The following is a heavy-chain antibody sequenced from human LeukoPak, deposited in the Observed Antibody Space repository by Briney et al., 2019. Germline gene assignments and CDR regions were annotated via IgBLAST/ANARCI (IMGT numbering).Heavy chain of an antibody. J-gene: IGHJ3*02. CDR3: ARVRRVEPYAFDI. CDR2: IYYSGST. Sequence: SETLSLTCTVSGGSISSSSYYWGWIRQPPGKGLEWIGSIYYSGSTYYNPSLKSRVTISVDTSKNQFSLKLSSVTAADTAVYYCARVRRVEPYAFDIWGQGTMVTVSS. V-gene: IGHV4-39*01. D-gene: IGHD3-3*01. CDR1: GGSISSSSYY.